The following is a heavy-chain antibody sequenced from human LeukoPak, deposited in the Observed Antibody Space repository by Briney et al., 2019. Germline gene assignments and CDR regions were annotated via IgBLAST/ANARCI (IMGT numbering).Heavy chain of an antibody. J-gene: IGHJ4*02. CDR2: ISSSSSYI. Sequence: GGSLRLSCAASGFTFSSYSMDWVRQAPGKGLEWVSSISSSSSYIYYADSVKGRFTISRDNAKNSLYLQMNSLRAEDTAVYYCAIDPRVYYDSSGFDYWGQGTLVTVSS. CDR1: GFTFSSYS. D-gene: IGHD3-22*01. V-gene: IGHV3-21*01. CDR3: AIDPRVYYDSSGFDY.